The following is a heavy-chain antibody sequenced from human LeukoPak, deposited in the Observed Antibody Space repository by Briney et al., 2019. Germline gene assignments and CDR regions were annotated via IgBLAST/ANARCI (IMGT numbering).Heavy chain of an antibody. V-gene: IGHV4-30-4*01. D-gene: IGHD1-14*01. CDR3: ARDTGEAFDP. CDR1: GGSISSGDYY. Sequence: SETLSLTCTVSGGSISSGDYYWSWIRQPPGKGLEWIGYIYYSGSTYYNPSLKSRVTISVDTSRNQFSLKLSSVTAADTAVYYCARDTGEAFDPWGQGTLVTVSS. J-gene: IGHJ5*02. CDR2: IYYSGST.